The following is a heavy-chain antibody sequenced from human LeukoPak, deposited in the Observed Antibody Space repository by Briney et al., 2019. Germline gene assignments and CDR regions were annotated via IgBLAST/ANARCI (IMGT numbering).Heavy chain of an antibody. CDR2: NYPTGNT. J-gene: IGHJ4*02. D-gene: IGHD3-16*01. CDR1: GVSVTNYY. V-gene: IGHV4-4*07. CDR3: ARDLTARGSFDY. Sequence: SETLSLTCSVSGVSVTNYYWSWVRQPAGKRLEWIGRNYPTGNTIYNPSLKSRVTMSVDMSKNHLSLKLTSVTAADAAVYYCARDLTARGSFDYWGQGILVSVSS.